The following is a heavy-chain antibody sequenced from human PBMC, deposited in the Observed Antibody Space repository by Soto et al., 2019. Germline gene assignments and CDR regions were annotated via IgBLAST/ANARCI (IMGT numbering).Heavy chain of an antibody. V-gene: IGHV3-33*01. CDR1: GFAFSSYG. CDR3: ARDPNDSSAYYHHYYYGMDV. J-gene: IGHJ6*02. D-gene: IGHD3-22*01. Sequence: PGGSLRLSCAASGFAFSSYGMHWVRQAPGKGLEWVAVIWYDGSNKYYADSVKGRFTISRDNSKNTLYLQMNSLRAEDTAVYYCARDPNDSSAYYHHYYYGMDVWGQGTTVTVSS. CDR2: IWYDGSNK.